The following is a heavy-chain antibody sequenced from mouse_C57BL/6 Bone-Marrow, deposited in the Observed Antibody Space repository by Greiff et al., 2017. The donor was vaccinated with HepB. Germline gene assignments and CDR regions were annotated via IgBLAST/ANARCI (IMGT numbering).Heavy chain of an antibody. CDR2: IDPSDSYT. CDR3: ARAVLTVPDY. J-gene: IGHJ2*01. CDR1: GYTFTSYW. D-gene: IGHD4-1*01. Sequence: QVQLQQPGAELVMPGASVKLSCKASGYTFTSYWMHWVKQRPGQGLEWIGEIDPSDSYTNYNQKFKGKSTLTVDKSSSTAYMQLSSLTSEDSAVYYCARAVLTVPDYWGQGTTLTVSS. V-gene: IGHV1-69*01.